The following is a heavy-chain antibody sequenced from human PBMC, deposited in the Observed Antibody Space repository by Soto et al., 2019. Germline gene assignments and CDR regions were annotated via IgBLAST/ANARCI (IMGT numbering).Heavy chain of an antibody. Sequence: QVQLVESGGGLVKPGGSLRLSCAASGFTFSDYYMSWIRQAPGKGLEWVSYISSSSSYTNYADSVKGRFTISRDNAKNALYLQMNSLRAEDTAVYSCARGDTAVYYYYGMDVWGRGTTVTVSS. CDR2: ISSSSSYT. V-gene: IGHV3-11*06. D-gene: IGHD5-18*01. J-gene: IGHJ6*02. CDR1: GFTFSDYY. CDR3: ARGDTAVYYYYGMDV.